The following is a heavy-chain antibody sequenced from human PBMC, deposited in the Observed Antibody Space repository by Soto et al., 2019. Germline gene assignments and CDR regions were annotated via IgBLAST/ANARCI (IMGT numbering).Heavy chain of an antibody. CDR1: GYTFSSYA. CDR2: INAANGNV. CDR3: ARAVGQFDP. D-gene: IGHD6-19*01. Sequence: GASVKVSCKASGYTFSSYALHWVRQAPGQRLEWMGWINAANGNVKYSQKFQGRVTITRDTSASTAYMELSSLRSEDTAVYYCARAVGQFDPWGPGNLVTVSS. V-gene: IGHV1-3*01. J-gene: IGHJ5*02.